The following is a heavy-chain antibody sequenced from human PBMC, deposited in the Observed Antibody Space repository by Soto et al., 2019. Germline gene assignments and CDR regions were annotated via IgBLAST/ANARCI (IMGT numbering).Heavy chain of an antibody. V-gene: IGHV4-4*07. D-gene: IGHD6-19*01. CDR2: FYTSGST. Sequence: PSETLSLTCTVSGGSISSYYWSWIRQPAGKGPEWIGRFYTSGSTIYNPSLKSRVTMSVDKSKNQFSLKLSSVTAADTAVYYCARGLSTHIAVAGMGYFDSWGQGTLVTVSS. CDR1: GGSISSYY. J-gene: IGHJ4*02. CDR3: ARGLSTHIAVAGMGYFDS.